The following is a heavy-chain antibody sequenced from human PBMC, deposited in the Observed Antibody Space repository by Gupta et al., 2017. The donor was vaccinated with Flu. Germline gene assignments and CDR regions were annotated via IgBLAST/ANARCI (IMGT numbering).Heavy chain of an antibody. CDR2: ISSSSSYI. CDR3: ARGEQHPPSYYYGMDV. Sequence: EVQLVESGGGLVKPGGSLRLSCAASGFTFSSYSMNWVRQAPGKGLEWVSSISSSSSYIYYADSVKGRFTISRDNAKNSLYLQMNSLRAEDTAVYYCARGEQHPPSYYYGMDVWGQGTTVTVSS. CDR1: GFTFSSYS. J-gene: IGHJ6*02. D-gene: IGHD6-13*01. V-gene: IGHV3-21*01.